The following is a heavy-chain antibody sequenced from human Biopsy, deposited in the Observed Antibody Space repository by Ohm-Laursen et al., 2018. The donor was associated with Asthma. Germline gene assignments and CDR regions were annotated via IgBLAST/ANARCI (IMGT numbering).Heavy chain of an antibody. D-gene: IGHD6-19*01. V-gene: IGHV4-61*08. J-gene: IGHJ4*02. CDR3: ATYSTGWSGVEF. CDR2: IFYGGNS. CDR1: GGSISSGGYY. Sequence: SETLSLTCTVSGGSISSGGYYWSWIRQHPGKRLEWIGYIFYGGNSYYSSSLKSRVSISVDPSKKQFSLTLDSVTAADTAVYYCATYSTGWSGVEFWGQGTRVTVSS.